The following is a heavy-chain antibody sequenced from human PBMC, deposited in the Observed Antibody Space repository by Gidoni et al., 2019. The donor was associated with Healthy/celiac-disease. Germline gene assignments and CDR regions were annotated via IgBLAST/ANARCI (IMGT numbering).Heavy chain of an antibody. CDR1: GGSFSGYY. J-gene: IGHJ2*01. D-gene: IGHD2-15*01. V-gene: IGHV4-34*01. CDR3: ARGRYCSGGSCYQPRRTWYVDL. Sequence: QVQLQQWGAGLLKPSETLSLSCAVYGGSFSGYYWSWIRQPPGKGLEWIGEINHSGSTNYNPALKSRVTISVDTSKNQFSLKLSSVTAADTAGYYCARGRYCSGGSCYQPRRTWYVDLWGRGTLVTVSA. CDR2: INHSGST.